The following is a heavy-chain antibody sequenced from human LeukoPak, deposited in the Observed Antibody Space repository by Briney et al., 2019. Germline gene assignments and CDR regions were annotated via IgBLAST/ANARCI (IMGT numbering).Heavy chain of an antibody. Sequence: SQTLSLTCAVSGGSISSGGYSWSWIRQPPGKGLEWIGYIYYSGSTYYNPSLKSRFTRSVDTSKKHFSLKLSSVPAADTAVYYCTRYDSDTAMLDYWGQGTLVTVSS. CDR1: GGSISSGGYS. D-gene: IGHD3-22*01. V-gene: IGHV4-30-2*03. CDR2: IYYSGST. CDR3: TRYDSDTAMLDY. J-gene: IGHJ4*02.